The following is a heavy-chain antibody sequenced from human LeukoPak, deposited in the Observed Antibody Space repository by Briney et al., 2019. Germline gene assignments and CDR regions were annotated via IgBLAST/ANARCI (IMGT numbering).Heavy chain of an antibody. Sequence: SQTLSLTCTVSGGSISSGGYYWSWIRQHPGKGLEWIGYIYYSGSTYYNPSLKSRVTISVDTSKNQFSLKLSSVTAADTAVYYCARHVAGSSNFDNWGQGTLVTVSS. CDR2: IYYSGST. CDR1: GGSISSGGYY. D-gene: IGHD6-6*01. V-gene: IGHV4-31*03. J-gene: IGHJ4*02. CDR3: ARHVAGSSNFDN.